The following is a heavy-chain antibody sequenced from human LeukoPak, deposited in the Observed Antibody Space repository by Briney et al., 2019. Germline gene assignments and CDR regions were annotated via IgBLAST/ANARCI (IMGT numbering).Heavy chain of an antibody. Sequence: GGSLRLSCAASGFTFSTYTMNWVRQAPGKGLEWVSSISSTSNYIHYGDLMKGRFTISRDNAKNSLYLQMNSLRAEDTAVYYCACRNSSGWFDYWGQGTLVAVAS. D-gene: IGHD6-19*01. V-gene: IGHV3-21*01. CDR1: GFTFSTYT. CDR2: ISSTSNYI. J-gene: IGHJ4*02. CDR3: ACRNSSGWFDY.